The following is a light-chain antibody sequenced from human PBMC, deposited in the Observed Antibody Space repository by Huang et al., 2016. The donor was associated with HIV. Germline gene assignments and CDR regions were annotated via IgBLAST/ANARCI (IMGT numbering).Light chain of an antibody. CDR1: QDISNY. CDR2: DAS. J-gene: IGKJ1*01. V-gene: IGKV1-33*01. Sequence: DIQMTKSPSSLSASVGDIVTITCQASQDISNYLNWYQQKPGKAPKVLIYDASNLERGVPPRFIRSVSGTHFTFTISSLQPEDIATYYCQEYDSLPPWTFGQGTKVEIK. CDR3: QEYDSLPPWT.